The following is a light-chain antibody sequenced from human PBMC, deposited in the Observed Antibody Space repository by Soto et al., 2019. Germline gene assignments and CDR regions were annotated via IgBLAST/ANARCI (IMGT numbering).Light chain of an antibody. CDR1: SSDVGGYYY. CDR3: SSYAGSNILV. J-gene: IGLJ1*01. CDR2: EVS. Sequence: QSALTQPPSASGSPGQSVTISCTGTSSDVGGYYYVSWYQQHPGKAPKLMIYEVSKRPSGVPGRFSGSKSGNTASLTVSGPQAEDEADYFCSSYAGSNILVFGTGTKLTVL. V-gene: IGLV2-8*01.